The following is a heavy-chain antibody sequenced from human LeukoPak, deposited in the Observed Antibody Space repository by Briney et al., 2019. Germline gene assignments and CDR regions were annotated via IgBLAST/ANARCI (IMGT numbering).Heavy chain of an antibody. CDR2: IYYSGST. V-gene: IGHV4-59*01. CDR3: ARGAYPTHFDY. Sequence: KTSETLSLTCTVSGGSISSYYWSWIRQPPGKGLEWIGYIYYSGSTNYNPSLKSRVTISVDTSKNQFSLKLSSVTAADTAVYYCARGAYPTHFDYWGQGALVTVSS. J-gene: IGHJ4*02. CDR1: GGSISSYY.